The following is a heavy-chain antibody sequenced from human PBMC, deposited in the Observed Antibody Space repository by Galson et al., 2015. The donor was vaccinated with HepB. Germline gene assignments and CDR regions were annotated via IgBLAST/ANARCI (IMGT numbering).Heavy chain of an antibody. Sequence: SLRLSCAAPGFSFSDYGIHWVRQAPGEGLEWVAFIRRDGSDEKYVASVKGRFTISRDNSKNMVSLQMNSLRPEDTAVYYCATSAAVSDRWSDPWGQGTLVTVSS. J-gene: IGHJ5*02. D-gene: IGHD6-13*01. CDR2: IRRDGSDE. CDR3: ATSAAVSDRWSDP. V-gene: IGHV3-30*02. CDR1: GFSFSDYG.